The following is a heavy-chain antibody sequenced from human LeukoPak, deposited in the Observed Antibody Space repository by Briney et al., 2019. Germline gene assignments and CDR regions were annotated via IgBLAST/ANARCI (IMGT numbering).Heavy chain of an antibody. V-gene: IGHV1-2*02. J-gene: IGHJ1*01. CDR1: GYTFTGYY. CDR2: INPNSGDT. D-gene: IGHD4-17*01. CDR3: AISDYADRAAYFQH. Sequence: ASVKVSCKASGYTFTGYYVHWVRQAPGQGLEWMGWINPNSGDTHYAQNFQGRVTMTRYTSISTAYMEVSRLRSDDTAVYYCAISDYADRAAYFQHWGQGTLVTVSS.